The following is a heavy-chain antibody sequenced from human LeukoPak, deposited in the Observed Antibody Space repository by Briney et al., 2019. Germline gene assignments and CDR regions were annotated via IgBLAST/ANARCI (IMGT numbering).Heavy chain of an antibody. CDR1: GFTFSSYG. J-gene: IGHJ4*02. Sequence: GGSLRLSCAASGFTFSSYGMHWVRQAPGKGLEWVAVISYDGSNKYYADSVKGRFTISRDNSKNTLYLQMNSLRAEDTAVYYCTYAKRHWGQGTLVTVSS. D-gene: IGHD4-17*01. CDR3: TYAKRH. CDR2: ISYDGSNK. V-gene: IGHV3-30*03.